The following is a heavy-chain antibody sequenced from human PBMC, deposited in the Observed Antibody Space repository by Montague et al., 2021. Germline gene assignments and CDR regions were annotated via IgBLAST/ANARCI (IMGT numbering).Heavy chain of an antibody. J-gene: IGHJ6*02. V-gene: IGHV4-39*01. D-gene: IGHD1-14*01. CDR3: ARHVLGNHGMDV. CDR2: IYYSGST. CDR1: GASISSSSYY. Sequence: SETLSLTCTVSGASISSSSYYWGWLRQPPGKGLELIGSIYYSGSTYYNPSLKSRATISVATSKNLFSLKLSSVTAADTAVYYCARHVLGNHGMDVWGQGTTVTV.